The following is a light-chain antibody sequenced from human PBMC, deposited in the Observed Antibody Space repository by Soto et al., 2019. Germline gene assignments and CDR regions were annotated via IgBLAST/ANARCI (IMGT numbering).Light chain of an antibody. CDR1: QYIASN. Sequence: EVIMTQSPATLSVSPGARATLSCRASQYIASNLAWYRQKPGQAPRLLIYRASTRATGIPARISGSESGAEFTLTINSLQSEGFGVYYWQQYNYWPPLTFGGGTKVEIK. V-gene: IGKV3-15*01. J-gene: IGKJ4*01. CDR2: RAS. CDR3: QQYNYWPPLT.